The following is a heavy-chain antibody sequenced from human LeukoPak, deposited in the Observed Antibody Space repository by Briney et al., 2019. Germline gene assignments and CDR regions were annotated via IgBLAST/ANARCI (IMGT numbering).Heavy chain of an antibody. D-gene: IGHD1-26*01. J-gene: IGHJ4*02. V-gene: IGHV3-48*01. CDR2: IGSSGTTI. Sequence: GGSLRLSCAASGFTFSSYSMNWVRQAPGKGLEWVSYIGSSGTTIYYADSVKGRFTISRDNAKKSLFLQMNGLRAEDTAVFYCARGDSGSYPNYFENWGQGTLVTVSS. CDR1: GFTFSSYS. CDR3: ARGDSGSYPNYFEN.